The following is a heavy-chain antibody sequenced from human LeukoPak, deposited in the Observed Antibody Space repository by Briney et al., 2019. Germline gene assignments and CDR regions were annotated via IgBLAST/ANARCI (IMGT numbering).Heavy chain of an antibody. Sequence: GGSLRLSCAASGFTFSSYGMHWVRQAPGKGLEWVAVISYDGSNKYYADSVKGRFTISRDNSKNTLYLQMNSLRAEDTAVYYCASLVVPAAKPWDYWGQGTLVTVSS. CDR3: ASLVVPAAKPWDY. V-gene: IGHV3-30*03. D-gene: IGHD2-2*01. J-gene: IGHJ4*02. CDR2: ISYDGSNK. CDR1: GFTFSSYG.